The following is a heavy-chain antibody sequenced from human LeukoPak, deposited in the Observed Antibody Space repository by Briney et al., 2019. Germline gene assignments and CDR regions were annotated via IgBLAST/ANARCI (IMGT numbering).Heavy chain of an antibody. J-gene: IGHJ4*02. V-gene: IGHV5-10-1*01. CDR3: ARHEGYGDYEGGFDY. CDR1: GYSFTSYW. Sequence: GESLRISCKGPGYSFTSYWISWVRQMPGKGLEWMDRFNPSDSYTTYSPSFQGHVTISAAKSISTAYLQWSSLKASDTAMYYCARHEGYGDYEGGFDYWGQGTLVTVSS. D-gene: IGHD4-17*01. CDR2: FNPSDSYT.